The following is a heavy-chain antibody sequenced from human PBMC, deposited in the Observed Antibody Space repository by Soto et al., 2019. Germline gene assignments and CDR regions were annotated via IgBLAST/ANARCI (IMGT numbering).Heavy chain of an antibody. CDR2: ISGNGNSI. Sequence: GGSLRLSCAASGFTFSRYALSWVRQAPGRGLEWVATISGNGNSIYYTDSVKGRFTVSRDNSKNALFLEMGSLRAEDTAIYYCAKPSGAHKYFDPWGQGTLVTVSS. CDR3: AKPSGAHKYFDP. V-gene: IGHV3-23*01. D-gene: IGHD1-26*01. J-gene: IGHJ5*02. CDR1: GFTFSRYA.